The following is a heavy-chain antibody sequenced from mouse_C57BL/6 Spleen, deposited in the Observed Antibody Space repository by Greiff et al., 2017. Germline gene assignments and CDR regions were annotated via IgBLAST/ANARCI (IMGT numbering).Heavy chain of an antibody. Sequence: EVQVVESGGGLVKPGGSLKLSCAASGFTFSSYAMSWVRQTPEKRLEWVATISDGGSYTYYPDNVKGRFTISRDNAKNNLYLQMSHLKSEDTAMYYCARDYYYGSSYIYYAMDYWGQGTSVTVSS. J-gene: IGHJ4*01. V-gene: IGHV5-4*01. D-gene: IGHD1-1*01. CDR1: GFTFSSYA. CDR3: ARDYYYGSSYIYYAMDY. CDR2: ISDGGSYT.